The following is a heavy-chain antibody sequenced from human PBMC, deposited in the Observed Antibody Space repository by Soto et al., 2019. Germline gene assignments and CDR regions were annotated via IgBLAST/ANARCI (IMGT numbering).Heavy chain of an antibody. V-gene: IGHV3-9*01. D-gene: IGHD6-13*01. CDR3: AKDRSSTLDYYGMDV. J-gene: IGHJ6*02. CDR2: ISWNSGSI. Sequence: EVQLVESGGGLVQPGRSLRLSCAASGFTFDDYVMHWVRQAPGKGLEWVSGISWNSGSIGYADSVKGRFTISRDNAKNSLYLQMNSLRAEDTALYYCAKDRSSTLDYYGMDVWGQGTTVTVSS. CDR1: GFTFDDYV.